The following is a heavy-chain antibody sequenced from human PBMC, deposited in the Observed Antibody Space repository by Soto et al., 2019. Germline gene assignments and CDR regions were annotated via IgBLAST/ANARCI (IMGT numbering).Heavy chain of an antibody. CDR3: ARHVHTVNWFDP. V-gene: IGHV4-39*01. CDR1: GGTIISSSYC. Sequence: PSETQCLTCTVSGGTIISSSYCWGRLRQPPGKGLEWIGSIYYSGSTYYNPSLKSRVTISVDTSKNQFSLKLSSVTAADTAVYYCARHVHTVNWFDPWGQGTLVTVSS. CDR2: IYYSGST. D-gene: IGHD4-4*01. J-gene: IGHJ5*02.